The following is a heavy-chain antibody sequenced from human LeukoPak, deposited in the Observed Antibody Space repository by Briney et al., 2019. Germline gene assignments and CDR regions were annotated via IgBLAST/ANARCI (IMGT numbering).Heavy chain of an antibody. CDR2: IYYSGST. CDR3: ARIYYDSTGPPIGDAFDI. CDR1: GGSISSSSYY. Sequence: PSETLSLTCTVSGGSISSSSYYWGWIRQPPGKGLEWIGSIYYSGSTYYNPSLKSRFTISVDTSKNQFSLKLSSVTAADTAVYYCARIYYDSTGPPIGDAFDIWGQGTIVTVSS. J-gene: IGHJ3*02. V-gene: IGHV4-39*07. D-gene: IGHD3-22*01.